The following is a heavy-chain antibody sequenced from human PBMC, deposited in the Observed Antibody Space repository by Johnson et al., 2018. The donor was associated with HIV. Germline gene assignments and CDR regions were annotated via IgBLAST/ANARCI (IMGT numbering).Heavy chain of an antibody. CDR3: AKGASITMIVAVVRAFDI. Sequence: QMQLVESGGGVVQPGGSLRLSCAASAFTFSSYDMHWVRQAPGKGLEWVAFIRYDGSNKYYADSVKGRFTISRDNSKNTLYLQMNSLRAEDTAVYYCAKGASITMIVAVVRAFDIWGQGTMVTVSS. J-gene: IGHJ3*02. CDR1: AFTFSSYD. D-gene: IGHD3-22*01. CDR2: IRYDGSNK. V-gene: IGHV3-30*02.